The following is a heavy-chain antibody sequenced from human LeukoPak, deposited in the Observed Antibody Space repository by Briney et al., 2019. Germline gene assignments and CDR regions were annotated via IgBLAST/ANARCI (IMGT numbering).Heavy chain of an antibody. V-gene: IGHV4-4*07. CDR2: IYTSGST. CDR3: ARGGLTMVRGVISNWFDP. J-gene: IGHJ5*02. Sequence: SETLSLTCTVSGGSISSYYWSWIRQPAGQGLEWIGRIYTSGSTNCNPSLKSRVTMSVDTSKNQFSLKLSSVTAADTAVYYCARGGLTMVRGVISNWFDPWGQGTLVTVSS. D-gene: IGHD3-10*01. CDR1: GGSISSYY.